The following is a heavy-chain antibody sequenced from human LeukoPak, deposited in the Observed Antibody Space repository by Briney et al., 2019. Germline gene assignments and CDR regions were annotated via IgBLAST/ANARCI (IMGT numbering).Heavy chain of an antibody. V-gene: IGHV1-24*01. D-gene: IGHD5-18*01. J-gene: IGHJ4*02. Sequence: ASVKVSCKVSGYTLTELSMHWVRQAPGKGLEWMGGFGPEDGETIYAQKFQGRVTMTEDTSTDTAYMELSSLRSEDTAVYYCATDLGRDTAMVDYWGQGTLVTVSS. CDR1: GYTLTELS. CDR3: ATDLGRDTAMVDY. CDR2: FGPEDGET.